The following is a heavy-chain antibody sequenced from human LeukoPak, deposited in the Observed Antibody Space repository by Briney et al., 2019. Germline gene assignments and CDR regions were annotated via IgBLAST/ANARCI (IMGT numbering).Heavy chain of an antibody. V-gene: IGHV3-23*01. CDR1: VFTFSSYA. CDR2: ISGSGGST. Sequence: PGGSLSLSCAASVFTFSSYAVSWVRQAPGKGLEWVSAISGSGGSTYYADSVKGRFTLSRDNSKNTLYLQMKSLRAEDTPVYYCAKSIQLWFRSTFDYWGQGTLVTVSS. D-gene: IGHD5-18*01. CDR3: AKSIQLWFRSTFDY. J-gene: IGHJ4*02.